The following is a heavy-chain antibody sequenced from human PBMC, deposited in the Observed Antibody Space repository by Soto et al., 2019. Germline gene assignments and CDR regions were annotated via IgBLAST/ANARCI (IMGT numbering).Heavy chain of an antibody. CDR2: INPSGSRT. CDR1: FTTHW. CDR3: VRDNSRQDLAWWFDP. J-gene: IGHJ5*02. V-gene: IGHV1-46*01. Sequence: QVQLVQSGTEVKKPGASVKVSCQAFTTHWMHWVRQAPGQGLEWMGVINPSGSRTLSAQKFQGRLTMTRETSTSTLYMELSSLTSEDTAVYYCVRDNSRQDLAWWFDPWGQGTLVTVSS. D-gene: IGHD1-1*01.